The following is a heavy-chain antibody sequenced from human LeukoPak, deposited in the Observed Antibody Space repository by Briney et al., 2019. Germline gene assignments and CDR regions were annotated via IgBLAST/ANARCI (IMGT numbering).Heavy chain of an antibody. J-gene: IGHJ4*02. CDR2: ISGSGGST. CDR1: GFTFSSYA. CDR3: AKDRLWRDSSGYYFFDY. Sequence: GGSLRLSCAASGFTFSSYAMSWVRQAPGKGLGWVSAISGSGGSTYYADSVKGRFTISRDNSKNTLYLQMNSLRAEDTAVYYCAKDRLWRDSSGYYFFDYWGQGTLVTVSS. D-gene: IGHD3-22*01. V-gene: IGHV3-23*01.